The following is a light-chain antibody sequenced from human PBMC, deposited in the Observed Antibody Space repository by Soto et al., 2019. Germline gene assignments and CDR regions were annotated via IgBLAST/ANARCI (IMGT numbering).Light chain of an antibody. V-gene: IGKV3-20*01. J-gene: IGKJ1*01. CDR2: GAS. CDR1: QTVTSSF. Sequence: EIVLTQSPVTLSLSPGERATLSCRASQTVTSSFLAWYLQKPGQAPRLLISGASNRATDIPDRFSGSGSGTDFTLVISRVGPEDSAVYYCQQYGNSPRTFGQGTKVEIK. CDR3: QQYGNSPRT.